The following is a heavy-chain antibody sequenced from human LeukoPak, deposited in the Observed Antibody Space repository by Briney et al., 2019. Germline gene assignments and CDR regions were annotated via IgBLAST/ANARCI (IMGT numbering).Heavy chain of an antibody. CDR3: ARGSWGDAFDI. V-gene: IGHV3-30-3*01. D-gene: IGHD6-13*01. Sequence: GRSLRLSCAASGFTFSSYAMHWVRQAPGKGLEWVAVISYDGSNKYYADSVKGRFTISRDNSKNTLYLQMNSLRAEDTAVYYCARGSWGDAFDIWGQGTMVTVSS. J-gene: IGHJ3*02. CDR1: GFTFSSYA. CDR2: ISYDGSNK.